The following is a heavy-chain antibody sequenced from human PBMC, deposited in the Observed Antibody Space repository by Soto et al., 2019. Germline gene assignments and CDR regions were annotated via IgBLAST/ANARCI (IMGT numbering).Heavy chain of an antibody. CDR2: ISGYNGDT. D-gene: IGHD2-8*01. Sequence: QGQLVQSGPEVKKPGASVKVSSKASGYTFSRYGISWVRQAPGQGLEWMGWISGYNGDTIYAQKVQGRVTMTIDTSTYTAYMELRSLTSDETAIYYCAKNGQPPYYYYGMDVWGQGTTVTVSS. V-gene: IGHV1-18*01. CDR1: GYTFSRYG. J-gene: IGHJ6*02. CDR3: AKNGQPPYYYYGMDV.